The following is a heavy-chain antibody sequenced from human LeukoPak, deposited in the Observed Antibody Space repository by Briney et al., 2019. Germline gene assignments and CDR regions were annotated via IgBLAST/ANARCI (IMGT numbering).Heavy chain of an antibody. V-gene: IGHV3-7*01. CDR1: GITFSTYW. CDR2: IRQDGNEK. D-gene: IGHD1-14*01. J-gene: IGHJ3*02. CDR3: AAGNTFDI. Sequence: GGSLRLSCAASGITFSTYWMSWVRQAPGKGLEWVANIRQDGNEKNYVGSVKGRFTISRDNAKNSLYLQMNSLRAEDTAVYYYAAGNTFDIWGQGTMVTVSS.